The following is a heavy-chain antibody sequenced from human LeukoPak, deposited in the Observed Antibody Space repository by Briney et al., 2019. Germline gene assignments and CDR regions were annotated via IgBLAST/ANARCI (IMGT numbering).Heavy chain of an antibody. V-gene: IGHV3-74*01. D-gene: IGHD6-13*01. CDR2: MSSGGGTT. J-gene: IGHJ1*01. CDR3: GSAAAPPRHLQH. Sequence: GGSLRLSCAASGFTFSSYWMHWVRQAPGKGLVWVSHMSSGGGTTSYADSVKGRFTISRDNAKNTLYLQMNSLRAEDTAVYYCGSAAAPPRHLQHWGQGTLLTVSS. CDR1: GFTFSSYW.